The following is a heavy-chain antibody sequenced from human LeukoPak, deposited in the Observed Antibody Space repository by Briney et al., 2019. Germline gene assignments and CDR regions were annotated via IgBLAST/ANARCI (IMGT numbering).Heavy chain of an antibody. J-gene: IGHJ4*02. Sequence: SVKVSCKASGGTFSSYAISWVRQAPGQGLEWMGRIIPIFGTANYAQKFQGRVTITTDESTSTAYMELSSLRSEDTAVYYCASERRSRWLPESFYYFDYWGQGTLVTVSS. CDR3: ASERRSRWLPESFYYFDY. CDR2: IIPIFGTA. V-gene: IGHV1-69*05. CDR1: GGTFSSYA. D-gene: IGHD5-24*01.